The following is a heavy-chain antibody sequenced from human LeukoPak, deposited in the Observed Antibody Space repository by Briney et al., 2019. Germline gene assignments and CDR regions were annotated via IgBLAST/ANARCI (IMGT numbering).Heavy chain of an antibody. V-gene: IGHV4-34*01. CDR3: ARGPSISSTYYFDS. Sequence: SETPSVTCAVYGGSFIGYYWYWIRQPPGKGLEWIGEINHSGSTNYHPSLKSRVTISVDTSKNQFSLRLSSVTAADTAVYYCARGPSISSTYYFDSWGQGTLVTVSS. J-gene: IGHJ4*02. D-gene: IGHD6-13*01. CDR1: GGSFIGYY. CDR2: INHSGST.